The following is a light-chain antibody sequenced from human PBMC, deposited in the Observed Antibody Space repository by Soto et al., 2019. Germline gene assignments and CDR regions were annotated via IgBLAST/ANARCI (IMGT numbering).Light chain of an antibody. CDR1: QSVSSSY. J-gene: IGKJ4*01. Sequence: EIVLTQSPGTQSLSPGERATLSGRASQSVSSSYLAWYQQKPGQAPRLLIYGASSRATGIPDRFSGSGSGTDFTLTISRLEPEDFAVYYCQQYGSSPPLTFGGGTKVEIK. CDR3: QQYGSSPPLT. V-gene: IGKV3-20*01. CDR2: GAS.